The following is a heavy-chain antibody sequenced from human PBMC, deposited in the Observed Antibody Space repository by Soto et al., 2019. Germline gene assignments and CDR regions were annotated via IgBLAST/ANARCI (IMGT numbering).Heavy chain of an antibody. Sequence: GGSLRLSCSASGFTFSSYAMHWVRQAPGKGLEYVSAISSNGGSTYYADSVKGRFTISRDNSKDTLYLQMSSLRAEDTAVYYCVRDQSSIAARPVGGDYWGQGTLVTVSS. J-gene: IGHJ4*02. CDR3: VRDQSSIAARPVGGDY. D-gene: IGHD6-6*01. CDR2: ISSNGGST. V-gene: IGHV3-64D*09. CDR1: GFTFSSYA.